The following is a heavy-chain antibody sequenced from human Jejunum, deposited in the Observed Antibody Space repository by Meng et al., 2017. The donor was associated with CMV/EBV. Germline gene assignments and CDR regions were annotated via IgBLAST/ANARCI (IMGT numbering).Heavy chain of an antibody. Sequence: FIVSSRYMTWVRQAPGKGLEWVSVIYSGGSTYYADSVKGRFTISRDNSKNTLYLQMNSLRAEDTAVYYCARRKYDSGDYYHHAFDMWGQGTLVTVSS. CDR2: IYSGGST. J-gene: IGHJ3*02. CDR3: ARRKYDSGDYYHHAFDM. D-gene: IGHD3-22*01. CDR1: FIVSSRY. V-gene: IGHV3-66*02.